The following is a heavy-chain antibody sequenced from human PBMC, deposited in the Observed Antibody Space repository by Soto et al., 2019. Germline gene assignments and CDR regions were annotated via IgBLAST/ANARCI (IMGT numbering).Heavy chain of an antibody. CDR2: IIPIFGTA. CDR3: ARDGHGIVGATSWFDP. V-gene: IGHV1-69*13. CDR1: GGTFSSYA. J-gene: IGHJ5*02. D-gene: IGHD1-26*01. Sequence: SVKVSCKASGGTFSSYAISWVRQAPGQGLEWMGGIIPIFGTANYAQKFQGRVTITADESTSTAYMELSSLRSEDTAVYYCARDGHGIVGATSWFDPWGQGTLVTVSS.